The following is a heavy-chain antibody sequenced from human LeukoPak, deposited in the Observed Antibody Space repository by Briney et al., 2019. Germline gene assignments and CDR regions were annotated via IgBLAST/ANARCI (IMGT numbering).Heavy chain of an antibody. CDR3: ARVITIFGVTPYHYYMDV. D-gene: IGHD3-3*01. J-gene: IGHJ6*03. CDR2: IYYSGST. V-gene: IGHV4-59*01. Sequence: SETLSLTCTVSGGSISSYYWSWIRQPPGKGLEWIGYIYYSGSTNYNPSLKSRVTISVDTSKNQFSLKLSSVTAADTAVYYCARVITIFGVTPYHYYMDVWGKGTTVTVSS. CDR1: GGSISSYY.